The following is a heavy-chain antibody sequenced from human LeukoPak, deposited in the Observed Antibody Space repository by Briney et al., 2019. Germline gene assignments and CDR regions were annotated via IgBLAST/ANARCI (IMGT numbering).Heavy chain of an antibody. Sequence: GGSLRLSCVASGFNVSSNYMSWVRQAPGKGLEWVSYISSSGSTIYYADSVKGRFTISRDNAKNSLYLQMNSLRAEDTAVYYCAVSVAATFDYWGQGTLVTVSS. D-gene: IGHD2-15*01. V-gene: IGHV3-11*04. CDR1: GFNVSSNY. J-gene: IGHJ4*02. CDR3: AVSVAATFDY. CDR2: ISSSGSTI.